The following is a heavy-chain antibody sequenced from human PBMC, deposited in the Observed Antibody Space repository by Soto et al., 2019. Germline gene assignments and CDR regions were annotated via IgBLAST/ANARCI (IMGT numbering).Heavy chain of an antibody. CDR3: ARRSVVRGVTILDY. CDR2: IIPILGIA. V-gene: IGHV1-69*02. J-gene: IGHJ4*02. CDR1: GGTFSSYT. D-gene: IGHD3-10*01. Sequence: QVQLVQSGAEVKKPGSSVKVSCKASGGTFSSYTISWVRQAPGQGLEWMGRIIPILGIANYAQKFKGRVTITADKSTNTAYMELRSLRSEDTAVYYCARRSVVRGVTILDYWGQGTLVTVSS.